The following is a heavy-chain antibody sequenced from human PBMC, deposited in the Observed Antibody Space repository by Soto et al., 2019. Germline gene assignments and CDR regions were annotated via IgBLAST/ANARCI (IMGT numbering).Heavy chain of an antibody. CDR2: IYYSGST. J-gene: IGHJ6*02. V-gene: IGHV4-39*01. CDR1: GGSISSSSYY. D-gene: IGHD6-6*01. Sequence: SETLSLTCTVSGGSISSSSYYWGWIRQPPGKRMEWIGSIYYSGSTYYNPSLKSRVTISVDTSKNQFSLKLSSVTAADTAVYYCASMYSSSSGIRYGYYYYYGMDVWGQGTTVTVSS. CDR3: ASMYSSSSGIRYGYYYYYGMDV.